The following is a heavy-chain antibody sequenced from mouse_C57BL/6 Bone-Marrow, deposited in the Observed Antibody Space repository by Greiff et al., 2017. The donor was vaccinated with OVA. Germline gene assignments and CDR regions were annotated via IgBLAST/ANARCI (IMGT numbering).Heavy chain of an antibody. CDR3: GRNYGFDY. Sequence: VKLMESGAELVRPGASVKVSCTASGFNIKDDYMHWVKQRPGRGLEWIGRIDPNRGGTKYNEKFKSKATLTVDKPSSTAYMQLTSLTSEDSAVYYCGRNYGFDYWGQGTTLTVSS. D-gene: IGHD2-1*01. CDR2: IDPNRGGT. V-gene: IGHV1-72*01. CDR1: GFNIKDDY. J-gene: IGHJ2*01.